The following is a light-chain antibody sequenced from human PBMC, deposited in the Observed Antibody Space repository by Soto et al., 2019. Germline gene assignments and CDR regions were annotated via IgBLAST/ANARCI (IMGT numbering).Light chain of an antibody. Sequence: DIQMTQSPYSLSASVGDRVTITCRASQSISSNLNWYQQKPGKAPKLLIYGASSLQSGVPSRLRGSESGTDFTLIISSLQPEDFATYYCQQSYSTPRTFGQGTKLEIK. J-gene: IGKJ2*01. CDR2: GAS. CDR3: QQSYSTPRT. V-gene: IGKV1-39*01. CDR1: QSISSN.